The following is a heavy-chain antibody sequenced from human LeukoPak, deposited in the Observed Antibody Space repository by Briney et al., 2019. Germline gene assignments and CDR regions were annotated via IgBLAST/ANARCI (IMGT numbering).Heavy chain of an antibody. V-gene: IGHV4-34*01. CDR2: INHSGST. Sequence: SETLSLTCYGGSFSCYYWSWIRQPPGKGLEWIGEINHSGSTNYNPSLKSRVTISVDTSKNQFSLKLSSVTAADTAVYYCARNSYVWGSYRFDYWGQGTLVTVSS. CDR3: ARNSYVWGSYRFDY. D-gene: IGHD3-16*02. CDR1: GGSFSCYY. J-gene: IGHJ4*02.